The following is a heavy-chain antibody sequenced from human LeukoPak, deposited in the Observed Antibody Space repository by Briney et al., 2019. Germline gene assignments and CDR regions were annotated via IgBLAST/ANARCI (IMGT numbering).Heavy chain of an antibody. D-gene: IGHD1-1*01. CDR3: ARPTQGLGQLDGAFDI. V-gene: IGHV1-69*05. CDR2: IIPIFGTA. Sequence: EASVKVSCKASGYTFTSYGISWVRQAPGQGLEWMGGIIPIFGTANYAQKFQGRVTITTDESTSTAYMELSSLRSEDTAVYYCARPTQGLGQLDGAFDIWGQGTMVTVSS. J-gene: IGHJ3*02. CDR1: GYTFTSYG.